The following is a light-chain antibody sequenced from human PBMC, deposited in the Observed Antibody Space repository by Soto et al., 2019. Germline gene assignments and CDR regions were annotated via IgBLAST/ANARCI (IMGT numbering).Light chain of an antibody. CDR1: SSDVGGYNS. J-gene: IGLJ1*01. Sequence: ALTQPASVSGSPGQSITISCTGTSSDVGGYNSVSWYQQHPGKAPKLMIYAITNRPSGVSDRFSGSQSGNTASLTISGLQAEDEADYYCSSYTKSNTLVFGAGTKVTVL. V-gene: IGLV2-14*01. CDR2: AIT. CDR3: SSYTKSNTLV.